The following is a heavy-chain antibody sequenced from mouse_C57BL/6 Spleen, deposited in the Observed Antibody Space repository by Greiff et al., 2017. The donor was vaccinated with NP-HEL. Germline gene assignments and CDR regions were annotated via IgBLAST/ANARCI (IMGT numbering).Heavy chain of an antibody. CDR3: AIYSNYPY. V-gene: IGHV1-82*01. CDR2: IYPGDGDT. D-gene: IGHD2-5*01. J-gene: IGHJ2*01. Sequence: VQLQQSGPELVKPGASVKISCKASGYAFSSSWMNWVKQRPGKGLEWIGRIYPGDGDTNYNGKFKGKATLTADKSSSTAYMQLSSLTSEDSAVYCCAIYSNYPYWGQGTTLTVSS. CDR1: GYAFSSSW.